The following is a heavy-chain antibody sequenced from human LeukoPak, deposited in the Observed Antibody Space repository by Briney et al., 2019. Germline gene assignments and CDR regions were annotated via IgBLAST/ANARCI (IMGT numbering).Heavy chain of an antibody. CDR2: IFPSGGEI. Sequence: GGSLRLSCAASGFTFSTFAMIWVRQPPGKGLEWVSSIFPSGGEIHYADSVKGRFTISRDNSKNTLYLQMNSLRAEDTAVYYCAKDPLIRPGYSSTWYDYWGQGTQVTVSS. CDR3: AKDPLIRPGYSSTWYDY. V-gene: IGHV3-23*01. D-gene: IGHD6-13*01. CDR1: GFTFSTFA. J-gene: IGHJ4*02.